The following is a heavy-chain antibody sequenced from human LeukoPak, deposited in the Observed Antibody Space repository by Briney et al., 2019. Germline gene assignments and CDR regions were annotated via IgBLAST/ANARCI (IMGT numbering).Heavy chain of an antibody. CDR2: INTDGSST. Sequence: GGSLRLSCAASGFTFSSYWMHWVRQAPGKGLVWVSRINTDGSSTDYVDSVKGRFSISRDNAKNTLYLQMNSLRDEDTAVYYCARGSGTGDVWGKGTTVTVSS. CDR3: ARGSGTGDV. V-gene: IGHV3-74*01. CDR1: GFTFSSYW. D-gene: IGHD3-3*01. J-gene: IGHJ6*04.